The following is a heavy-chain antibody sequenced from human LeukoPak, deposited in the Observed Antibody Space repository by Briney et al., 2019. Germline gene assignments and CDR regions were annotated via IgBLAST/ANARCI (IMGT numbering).Heavy chain of an antibody. D-gene: IGHD2-2*01. CDR1: GFTFSDYY. V-gene: IGHV3-11*01. Sequence: GGSLRLSCAASGFTFSDYYMSWIRQAPGKGLEWVSYISSSGSTIYYADSVKGRFTISRDNAKNSLYLQMNSLRAEDMALYYCAKASSTSPDYYFDYWGQGTLVTVSS. CDR2: ISSSGSTI. J-gene: IGHJ4*02. CDR3: AKASSTSPDYYFDY.